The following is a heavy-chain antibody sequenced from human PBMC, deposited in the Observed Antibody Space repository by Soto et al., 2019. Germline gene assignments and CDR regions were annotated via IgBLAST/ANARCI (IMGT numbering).Heavy chain of an antibody. Sequence: PGGSLRLSCAAPGFTFNKYWMHWVRQAPGKGLVWVSRISSDGSDTIYAGSVRGRFAVSRDNAKNMLFLQINSLTADDTAIYYCGRGWIPDQHVGYHQFWGQGTLVTVSS. V-gene: IGHV3-74*01. D-gene: IGHD1-26*01. CDR1: GFTFNKYW. J-gene: IGHJ4*02. CDR2: ISSDGSDT. CDR3: GRGWIPDQHVGYHQF.